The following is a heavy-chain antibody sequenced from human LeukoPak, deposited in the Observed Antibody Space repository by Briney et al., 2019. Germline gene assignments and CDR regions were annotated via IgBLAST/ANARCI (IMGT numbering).Heavy chain of an antibody. CDR3: ARDYGGDAGLDS. CDR2: IYSGGST. D-gene: IGHD4-23*01. J-gene: IGHJ4*02. Sequence: PGGSLRLSCAASGFIVSSNYMTWVRQAPGKGLEWVSVIYSGGSTYYADSVKGRFTISRDNSKNTLFLQMNSLRAEDTAVYYCARDYGGDAGLDSWGQGTLVTVSS. V-gene: IGHV3-53*01. CDR1: GFIVSSNY.